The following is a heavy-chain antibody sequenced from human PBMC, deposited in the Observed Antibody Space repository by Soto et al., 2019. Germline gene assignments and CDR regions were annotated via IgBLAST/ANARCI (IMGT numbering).Heavy chain of an antibody. CDR2: IYYSGST. D-gene: IGHD6-6*01. J-gene: IGHJ4*02. CDR1: GGSISSGDYY. Sequence: SETLSLTCTVSGGSISSGDYYWRWIRQPPGKGLEWIGYIYYSGSTYYNPSLKSRVTISVDTSKNQFSLKLSSVTAADTAVYYCARRSSIAARNFDYWGQGTLVTVSS. CDR3: ARRSSIAARNFDY. V-gene: IGHV4-30-4*01.